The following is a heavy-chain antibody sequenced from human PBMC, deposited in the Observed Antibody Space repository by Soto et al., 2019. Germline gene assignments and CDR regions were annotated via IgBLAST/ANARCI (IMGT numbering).Heavy chain of an antibody. D-gene: IGHD3-3*01. Sequence: ASVKVSCKAPGDTFTSYYLNWVRQAPGQGLEWMGVINPHGGSTKYAQKFQGRITMTRDTSRSTVYMELSSLRSDDTAIYYCARSSGGNFGIIIEGSNWFDPWGQGALVTVSS. V-gene: IGHV1-46*01. CDR3: ARSSGGNFGIIIEGSNWFDP. CDR1: GDTFTSYY. CDR2: INPHGGST. J-gene: IGHJ5*02.